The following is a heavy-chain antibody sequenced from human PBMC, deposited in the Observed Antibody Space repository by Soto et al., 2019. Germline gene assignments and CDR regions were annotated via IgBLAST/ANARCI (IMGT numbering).Heavy chain of an antibody. J-gene: IGHJ4*02. Sequence: QITLKESGPTLVKPTQTLTLTCTFSGFSLSTSGVGMGWIRQPPGKALEWLGIIYWDDDKRYSPSLKSRLTIXKXXSKNQVVLIMTNMDPVDTATYYCARHSMVRGKFDYWGQGTLVTVSS. CDR3: ARHSMVRGKFDY. CDR2: IYWDDDK. CDR1: GFSLSTSGVG. D-gene: IGHD3-10*01. V-gene: IGHV2-5*02.